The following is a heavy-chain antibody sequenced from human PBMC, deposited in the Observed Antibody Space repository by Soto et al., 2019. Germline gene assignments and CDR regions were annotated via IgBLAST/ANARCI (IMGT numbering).Heavy chain of an antibody. D-gene: IGHD2-2*01. J-gene: IGHJ6*02. CDR3: ARLAYHGQEYYYGMDV. CDR1: GYSFTSYW. Sequence: GESVKISCKGSGYSFTSYWISCVRQMPGKGLEWMGRIDPSDSYTNYSPSFQGHVTISADKSISTAYLQWSSLKASDTAMYYCARLAYHGQEYYYGMDVWGQGTTVTVSS. CDR2: IDPSDSYT. V-gene: IGHV5-10-1*01.